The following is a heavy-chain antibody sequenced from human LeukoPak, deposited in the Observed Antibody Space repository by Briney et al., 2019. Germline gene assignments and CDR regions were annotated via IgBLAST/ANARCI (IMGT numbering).Heavy chain of an antibody. CDR2: ISSSSSYI. Sequence: GGSLRLSCAASGFTFSSYSMNWVRQAPGKGLEWVSSISSSSSYIYYADSVKGRFTISRDNAKNSLYLQMNSLRDEDTAVYYCASLLETSYYGMDVWGQGTTVTVSS. V-gene: IGHV3-21*01. D-gene: IGHD1-1*01. J-gene: IGHJ6*02. CDR1: GFTFSSYS. CDR3: ASLLETSYYGMDV.